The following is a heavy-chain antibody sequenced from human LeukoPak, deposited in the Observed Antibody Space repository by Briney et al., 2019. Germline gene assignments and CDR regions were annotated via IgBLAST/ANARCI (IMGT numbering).Heavy chain of an antibody. J-gene: IGHJ3*02. CDR2: INSDGSST. CDR3: ASGGYCSSTSCYGSAFDI. CDR1: GFTFSSYW. V-gene: IGHV3-74*01. D-gene: IGHD2-2*01. Sequence: PGGSLRLSCAASGFTFSSYWMHWVRQAPGKGLVWVSRINSDGSSTSYADSVKGRFTISRDNAKNTLYLQMNSLRAEDTAVYYSASGGYCSSTSCYGSAFDIWGQGTMVTVSS.